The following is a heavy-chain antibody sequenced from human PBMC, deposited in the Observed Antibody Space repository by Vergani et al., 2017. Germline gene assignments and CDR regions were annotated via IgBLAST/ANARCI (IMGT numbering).Heavy chain of an antibody. CDR1: GGTFSSYA. Sequence: QVQLVQSGAEVKKPGASVKVSCKASGGTFSSYAISWVRQAPGQGLEWMGRIIPILGIVNYVQKVQGRVTITADKSTTTAYMELTSLRSDDTAVYYCARSRGYSGYDSDMDVWGQGTTVTVSS. D-gene: IGHD5-12*01. CDR2: IIPILGIV. CDR3: ARSRGYSGYDSDMDV. J-gene: IGHJ6*02. V-gene: IGHV1-69*09.